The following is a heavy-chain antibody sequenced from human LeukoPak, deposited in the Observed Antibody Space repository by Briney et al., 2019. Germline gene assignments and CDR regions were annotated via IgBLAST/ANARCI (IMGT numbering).Heavy chain of an antibody. CDR2: IYYSGST. CDR3: ARGNSYYESSGAFDY. CDR1: GGSISSYY. J-gene: IGHJ4*02. D-gene: IGHD3-22*01. V-gene: IGHV4-59*01. Sequence: SETLSLTCTVSGGSISSYYWRWIRQPPGKGLEWVGYIYYSGSTNYNPSLKNRVSMSVDTSKDQFSLKLNSVTAADTAVYYCARGNSYYESSGAFDYWSQGTLVTVSS.